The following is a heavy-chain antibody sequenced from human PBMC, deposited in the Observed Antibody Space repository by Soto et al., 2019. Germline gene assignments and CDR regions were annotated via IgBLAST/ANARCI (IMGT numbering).Heavy chain of an antibody. CDR1: GYTFTSYG. J-gene: IGHJ6*02. CDR3: ARDYAPYYYGYYYYGMDV. D-gene: IGHD3-10*01. CDR2: ISAYNGNT. V-gene: IGHV1-18*01. Sequence: ASVKVSCKASGYTFTSYGISWVRQAPGQGLEWMGWISAYNGNTNYAQKLQGRVTMTTDTSTSTAYMELRSLRSDDTAVYYCARDYAPYYYGYYYYGMDVWGQGTTVTVSS.